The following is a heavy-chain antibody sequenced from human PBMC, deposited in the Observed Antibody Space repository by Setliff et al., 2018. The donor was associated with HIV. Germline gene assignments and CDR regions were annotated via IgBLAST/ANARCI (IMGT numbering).Heavy chain of an antibody. CDR1: TNTFLNYG. J-gene: IGHJ4*02. D-gene: IGHD2-8*02. CDR2: ISVHNDNS. V-gene: IGHV1-18*01. Sequence: ASVMVSCKASTNTFLNYGISWVRQAPGQGLEWMGWISVHNDNSNYAQRFRDRVTMTTDIPTSTAYMELRGPRSDDTAVYYCARDVGYCTATSCQTGFDYWGQGTLVTVSS. CDR3: ARDVGYCTATSCQTGFDY.